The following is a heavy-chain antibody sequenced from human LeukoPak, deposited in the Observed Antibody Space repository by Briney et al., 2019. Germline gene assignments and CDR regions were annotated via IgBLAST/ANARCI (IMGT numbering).Heavy chain of an antibody. V-gene: IGHV3-7*01. CDR2: IKQDGSEK. Sequence: GGSLRLSCAASGFTFSSYSMNWVRQAPGKGLEWVANIKQDGSEKSYVDSVKGRFTISRDNAKSSLYLQMNSLRAEDTAVYYCARITCTSVNCYDYYYYYFMDVWGKGTTVTVSS. CDR3: ARITCTSVNCYDYYYYYFMDV. CDR1: GFTFSSYS. J-gene: IGHJ6*03. D-gene: IGHD2-2*01.